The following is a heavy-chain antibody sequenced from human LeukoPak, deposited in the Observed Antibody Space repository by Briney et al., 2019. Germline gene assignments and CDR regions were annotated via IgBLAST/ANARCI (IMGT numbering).Heavy chain of an antibody. CDR2: ISWNSGSI. CDR1: GFTFDDYA. D-gene: IGHD6-19*01. Sequence: GGSLRLSRAASGFTFDDYAMHWVRQAPGKGLEWVSGISWNSGSIGYADSVKGRFTISRDNAKNSLYLQMNSLRAEDMALYYCAKADTIAVAGTIDYWGQGTLVTVSS. V-gene: IGHV3-9*03. CDR3: AKADTIAVAGTIDY. J-gene: IGHJ4*02.